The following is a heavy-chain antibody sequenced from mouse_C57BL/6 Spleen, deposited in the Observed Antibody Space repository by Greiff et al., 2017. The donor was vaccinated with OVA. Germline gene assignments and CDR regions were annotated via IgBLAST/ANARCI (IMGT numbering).Heavy chain of an antibody. CDR2: IDPSDSYT. D-gene: IGHD4-1*01. V-gene: IGHV1-59*01. Sequence: VQLQQPGAELVRPGTSVKLSCKASGYTFTSYWLHWVKQRPGQGLEWIGVIDPSDSYTNYNQKFKGKATLPVDTSSSTAYMQLSSLTAEDSAVYYCARYWSYAMDYWGQGTSVTVSS. CDR3: ARYWSYAMDY. CDR1: GYTFTSYW. J-gene: IGHJ4*01.